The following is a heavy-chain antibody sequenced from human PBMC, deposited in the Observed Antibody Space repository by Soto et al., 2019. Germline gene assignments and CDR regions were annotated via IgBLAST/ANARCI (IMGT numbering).Heavy chain of an antibody. CDR1: GYSWSSYY. D-gene: IGHD3-9*01. CDR3: ARQGVYDILTGLRTYHYGVDV. J-gene: IGHJ6*02. V-gene: IGHV1-46*01. CDR2: INPTGGST. Sequence: SSVKGSCKASGYSWSSYYIDWGRQDHGHGLECVGLINPTGGSTTYAQKFQGRVTMTSDTSTSTVYMELSSLRSEDTAVYYCARQGVYDILTGLRTYHYGVDVWGQGTTVTSP.